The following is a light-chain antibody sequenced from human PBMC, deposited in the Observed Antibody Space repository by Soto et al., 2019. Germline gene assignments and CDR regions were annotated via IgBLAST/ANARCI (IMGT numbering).Light chain of an antibody. CDR2: KAS. CDR1: QTISSW. J-gene: IGKJ1*01. V-gene: IGKV1-5*03. Sequence: DIQMTQSPSTLSGSVGDRVTITCRASQTISSWLAWYQQKPGKAPKLLIYKASTLKSGVPSRFSGSGSGTEFTLTISSLQHDDFDTYYCQHYNSYSEALGPAPKVDIK. CDR3: QHYNSYSEA.